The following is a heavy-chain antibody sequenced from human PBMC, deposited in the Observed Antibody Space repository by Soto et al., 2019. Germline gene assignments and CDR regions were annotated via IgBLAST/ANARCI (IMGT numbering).Heavy chain of an antibody. CDR1: GLTFSNFA. D-gene: IGHD6-19*01. J-gene: IGHJ3*01. CDR2: ISDSGGST. CDR3: VKEGSGWYSRGCFDF. V-gene: IGHV3-23*01. Sequence: GSLRLSCAASGLTFSNFAMNWVRQAPGKGLEWVSNISDSGGSTYYADSVKGRFTISRDNSKNTLYLQMNSLRGRDTAIYYCVKEGSGWYSRGCFDFWGRGTMVTVS.